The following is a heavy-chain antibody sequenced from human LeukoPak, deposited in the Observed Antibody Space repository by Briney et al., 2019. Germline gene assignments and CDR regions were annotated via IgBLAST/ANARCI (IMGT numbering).Heavy chain of an antibody. Sequence: ASVKVSCKASSYTFTSYGISWVRQAPGQGLEWMGWISAYNGNTNYAQKLQGRVTMTTDTSTSTAYMELRSLRSDDTAVYYCARAKLVSSSNWFDPWGQGTLVTVSS. CDR1: SYTFTSYG. D-gene: IGHD6-6*01. CDR2: ISAYNGNT. CDR3: ARAKLVSSSNWFDP. V-gene: IGHV1-18*01. J-gene: IGHJ5*02.